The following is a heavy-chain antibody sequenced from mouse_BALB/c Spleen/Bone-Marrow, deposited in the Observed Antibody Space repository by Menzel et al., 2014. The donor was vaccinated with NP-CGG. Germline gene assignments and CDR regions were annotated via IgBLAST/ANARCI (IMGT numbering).Heavy chain of an antibody. CDR1: GYTFTSYW. D-gene: IGHD1-1*01. Sequence: DLVKPGASVKLSCKASGYTFTSYWINWIKRRPGQGPEWIGRIAPGSGSTYYDGMFKGRATLTVDTSSSTAYIQLSSLSSEDSAVYFCARSYYGRAMDYWGQGTSVTVSS. CDR3: ARSYYGRAMDY. J-gene: IGHJ4*01. V-gene: IGHV1S41*01. CDR2: IAPGSGST.